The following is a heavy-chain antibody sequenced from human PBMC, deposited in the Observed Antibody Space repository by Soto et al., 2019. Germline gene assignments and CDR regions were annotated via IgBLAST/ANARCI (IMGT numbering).Heavy chain of an antibody. Sequence: RGSLRLSCAASGFTFSSYGMHWVRQAPGKGLEWVAVISYDGSNKYYADSVKGRFTISRDNSKNTLYLQMNSLRAEDTAVYYCAKDRLITVTTDYYYGMDVWGQGTTVTVSS. CDR1: GFTFSSYG. J-gene: IGHJ6*02. V-gene: IGHV3-30*18. CDR3: AKDRLITVTTDYYYGMDV. CDR2: ISYDGSNK. D-gene: IGHD4-17*01.